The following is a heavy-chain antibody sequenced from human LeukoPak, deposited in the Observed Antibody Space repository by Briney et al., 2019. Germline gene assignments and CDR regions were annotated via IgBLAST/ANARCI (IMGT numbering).Heavy chain of an antibody. CDR3: ARASVYYYDSSYYY. CDR2: IKQDGSEK. CDR1: GFTFSSYW. D-gene: IGHD3-22*01. V-gene: IGHV3-7*01. J-gene: IGHJ4*02. Sequence: PGGSLRLSCAASGFTFSSYWMSWVRQAPGKGLEWVANIKQDGSEKYYVDSVKGRFTISRDNAKNSLYLQMNSLRAEDTAVYYCARASVYYYDSSYYYWGQGTLVTVSS.